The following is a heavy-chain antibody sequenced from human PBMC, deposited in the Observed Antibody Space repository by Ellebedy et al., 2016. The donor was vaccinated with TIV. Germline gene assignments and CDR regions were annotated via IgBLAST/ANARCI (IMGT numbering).Heavy chain of an antibody. CDR2: ISYEGSNE. D-gene: IGHD6-13*01. CDR3: AKGWLGAGAGTDIDY. V-gene: IGHV3-30-3*01. J-gene: IGHJ4*02. Sequence: GESLKISXAASGFIFGSYGMHWVRQAPGKGLEWVTVISYEGSNEYYADSVKGRFTISRDNSKNTLYLQMNSLRAEDTAVYYCAKGWLGAGAGTDIDYWGRGTLVTVSS. CDR1: GFIFGSYG.